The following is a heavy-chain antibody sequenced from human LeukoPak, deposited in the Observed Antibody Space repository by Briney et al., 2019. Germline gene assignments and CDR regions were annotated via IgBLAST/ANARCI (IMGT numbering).Heavy chain of an antibody. CDR2: IIPIFGTA. V-gene: IGHV1-69*13. J-gene: IGHJ5*02. CDR3: ARVVEAWFGNTYNWFDP. D-gene: IGHD3-10*01. Sequence: ASVKVSCKASGGTFSSYAISWVRQAPGQGLEWMGGIIPIFGTANYAQKFQGRVTITADESTSTAYMELSNLRSEDTAVYYCARVVEAWFGNTYNWFDPWGQGTLVTVSS. CDR1: GGTFSSYA.